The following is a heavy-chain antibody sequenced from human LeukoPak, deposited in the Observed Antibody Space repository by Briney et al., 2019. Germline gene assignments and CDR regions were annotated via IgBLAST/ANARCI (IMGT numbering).Heavy chain of an antibody. V-gene: IGHV3-48*04. CDR3: AKGLPHYYDSSGNAFDI. CDR1: GFTFSSSG. Sequence: GGSLRLSCAASGFTFSSSGMNWVRQAPGKGLEWVSYISSRSSTIYYADSVKGRFTFSRHNVKNSLYLQMNSLRAEDTAVYYCAKGLPHYYDSSGNAFDIWGQGTMVTVSS. CDR2: ISSRSSTI. J-gene: IGHJ3*02. D-gene: IGHD3-22*01.